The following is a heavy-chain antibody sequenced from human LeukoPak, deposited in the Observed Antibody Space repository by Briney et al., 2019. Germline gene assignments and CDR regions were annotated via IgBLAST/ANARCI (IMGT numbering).Heavy chain of an antibody. D-gene: IGHD4-17*01. Sequence: GGSLRLSCAASGFTFSNYAMSWVRQAPGKGLEWVSAISGSGGSTYYADSVKGRFTISRDNSKNTLYLQMDSLRAEDTAVYYCARNIHDYVLTHYYYYMDVWGKGTTVTVSS. J-gene: IGHJ6*03. CDR1: GFTFSNYA. CDR2: ISGSGGST. CDR3: ARNIHDYVLTHYYYYMDV. V-gene: IGHV3-23*01.